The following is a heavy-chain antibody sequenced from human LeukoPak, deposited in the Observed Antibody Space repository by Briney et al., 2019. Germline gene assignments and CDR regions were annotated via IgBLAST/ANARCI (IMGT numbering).Heavy chain of an antibody. CDR3: ARGRGSSSWSLQYYYYYMDV. CDR2: MNPNSGNT. Sequence: ASVKVSCKASGGTFSSYTIGWVRQATGQGLEWMGWMNPNSGNTGYAQKFQGRVTMTRNTSISTAYMELSSLRSEDTAVYYCARGRGSSSWSLQYYYYYMDVWGKGTTVTISS. D-gene: IGHD6-13*01. CDR1: GGTFSSYT. V-gene: IGHV1-8*02. J-gene: IGHJ6*03.